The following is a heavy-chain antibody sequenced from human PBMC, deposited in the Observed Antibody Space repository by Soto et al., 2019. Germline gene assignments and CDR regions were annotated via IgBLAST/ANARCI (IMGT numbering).Heavy chain of an antibody. J-gene: IGHJ6*02. CDR1: GGSISSSSYY. V-gene: IGHV4-39*01. CDR2: IYYSGST. D-gene: IGHD3-22*01. Sequence: QLQLQESGPGLVKPSETLSLTCTVSGGSISSSSYYWGWIRQPPGKGLEWIGSIYYSGSTYYNPSLKSRVTMSVDTAKNKFSLRLSSVTAADTAVYYCARRLYYDSSGFEGGGMDVWGQGTTVTVSS. CDR3: ARRLYYDSSGFEGGGMDV.